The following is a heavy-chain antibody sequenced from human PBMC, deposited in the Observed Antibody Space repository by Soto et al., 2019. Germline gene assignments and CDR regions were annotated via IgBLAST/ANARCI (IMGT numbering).Heavy chain of an antibody. Sequence: SETLSLTCTVSGGSISSGDYYWSWIRQPPGKGLGWIGYIYYSGSTYYNPSLKSRVTISVDTSKNQFSLKLSSVTAADTAVYYCARTITMVRGVIYGNWFDPWGQGTLATVSS. CDR1: GGSISSGDYY. CDR3: ARTITMVRGVIYGNWFDP. J-gene: IGHJ5*02. V-gene: IGHV4-30-4*01. CDR2: IYYSGST. D-gene: IGHD3-10*01.